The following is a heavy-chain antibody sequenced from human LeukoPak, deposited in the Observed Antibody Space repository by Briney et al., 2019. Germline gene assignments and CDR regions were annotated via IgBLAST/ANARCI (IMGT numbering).Heavy chain of an antibody. V-gene: IGHV1-18*01. Sequence: ASVKVSCKASGYTFTSYGISWVRQAPGQGLEWMGWISAYNGNTNYAQKLQGRVTMTTDTSTSTAYMELRSLRSEDTAVYYCARVGPDYDILTGYYKGSAFDIWGQGTMVTVSS. CDR2: ISAYNGNT. CDR1: GYTFTSYG. J-gene: IGHJ3*02. CDR3: ARVGPDYDILTGYYKGSAFDI. D-gene: IGHD3-9*01.